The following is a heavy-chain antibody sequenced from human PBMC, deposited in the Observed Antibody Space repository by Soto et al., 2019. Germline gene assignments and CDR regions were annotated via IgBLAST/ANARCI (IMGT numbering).Heavy chain of an antibody. CDR2: ISSNGGST. CDR3: ARDTKHYYGSGSYYKAPYYYYYMDV. Sequence: GGSLRLSCAASGFTFSSYAMHWVRQAPGKGLEYVSAISSNGGSTYYANSVKGRFTISRDNSKNTLYLQMGSLRAEDMAVYYCARDTKHYYGSGSYYKAPYYYYYMDVWGKGTTVTVPS. D-gene: IGHD3-10*01. CDR1: GFTFSSYA. J-gene: IGHJ6*03. V-gene: IGHV3-64*01.